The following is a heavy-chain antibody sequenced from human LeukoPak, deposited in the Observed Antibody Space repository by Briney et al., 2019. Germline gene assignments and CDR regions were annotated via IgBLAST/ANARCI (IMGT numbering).Heavy chain of an antibody. CDR2: FGGGGGST. J-gene: IGHJ6*03. CDR1: GFTFSSYG. Sequence: PGGTLRLSCAASGFTFSSYGMSWVRQAPGKGLEWVSSFGGGGGSTYYADSVKGRFTISRDNAKNSLYLQMNSLRAEDTAVYYCARGGRFYMDVWGKGTTVTVSS. D-gene: IGHD3-10*01. V-gene: IGHV3-23*01. CDR3: ARGGRFYMDV.